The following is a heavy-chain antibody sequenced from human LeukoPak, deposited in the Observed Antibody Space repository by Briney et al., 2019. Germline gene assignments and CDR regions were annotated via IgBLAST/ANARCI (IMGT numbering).Heavy chain of an antibody. CDR2: IKQDGSEK. J-gene: IGHJ4*02. Sequence: PGGSLRLSCAASGFTFSSYWMSWVRKAPGPGLEWVANIKQDGSEKYYVDSVKGRFTISRDNAKNSLYLQMNSLRAEDTAVYYCARPSYYYDSGGYYYWGQGTLVTVSS. CDR3: ARPSYYYDSGGYYY. D-gene: IGHD3-22*01. V-gene: IGHV3-7*01. CDR1: GFTFSSYW.